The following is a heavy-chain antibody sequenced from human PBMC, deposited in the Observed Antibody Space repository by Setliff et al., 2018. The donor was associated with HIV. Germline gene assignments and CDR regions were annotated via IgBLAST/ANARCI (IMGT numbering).Heavy chain of an antibody. CDR2: ISYSGTT. J-gene: IGHJ4*02. Sequence: KPSETLSLTCTVSRGSIKYYFWSWIRQPPGKGLECIGHISYSGTTNYNPSLESRVSISVDTSKNQFSLKLKSVTAADTAVYYCARDSDGSSYYHFAHWSQGTLVTAPQ. CDR3: ARDSDGSSYYHFAH. V-gene: IGHV4-59*01. D-gene: IGHD3-22*01. CDR1: RGSIKYYF.